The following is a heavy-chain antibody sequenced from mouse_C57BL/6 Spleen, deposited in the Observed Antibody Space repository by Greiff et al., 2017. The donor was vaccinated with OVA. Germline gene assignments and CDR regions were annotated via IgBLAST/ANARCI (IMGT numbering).Heavy chain of an antibody. CDR3: ERHGGGGYEYGGRGRAMDY. CDR2: FYPGSGSI. V-gene: IGHV1-62-2*01. D-gene: IGHD2-4*01. CDR1: GYTFTEYT. J-gene: IGHJ4*01. Sequence: VKLQQSGAELVKPGASVKLSCKASGYTFTEYTIHWVKQRSGQGLEWIGWFYPGSGSIKYNEKFKDKATLTADKSSSTVYMELSSLTSEDSAVYLCERHGGGGYEYGGRGRAMDYGGQGTSVTVSS.